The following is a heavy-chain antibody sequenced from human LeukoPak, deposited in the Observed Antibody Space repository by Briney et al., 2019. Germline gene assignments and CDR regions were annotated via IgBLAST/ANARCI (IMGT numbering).Heavy chain of an antibody. CDR3: VKVNSNYFDY. CDR1: GFTFSSYT. CDR2: MSSNGASL. J-gene: IGHJ4*02. D-gene: IGHD4-11*01. Sequence: GGSLRLSCSASGFTFSSYTMHWVRQAPGKGLEYVSAMSSNGASLYYADSVKGRFTISRDNSKSTLYLQMSSLRAEDTALYYCVKVNSNYFDYWGQGTLVTVSS. V-gene: IGHV3-64D*09.